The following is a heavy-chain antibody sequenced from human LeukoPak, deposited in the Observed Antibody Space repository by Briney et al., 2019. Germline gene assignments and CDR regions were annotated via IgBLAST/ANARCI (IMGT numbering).Heavy chain of an antibody. V-gene: IGHV4-59*01. J-gene: IGHJ6*03. D-gene: IGHD3-10*01. CDR2: IYYSGST. Sequence: SETLSLTCTVSGGSISSYYWSWIRQPPGKGLGWIGYIYYSGSTNYNPSLKSRVTISVDTSKNQFSLKLSSVTAADTAVYYCARGRSSMVRGYYYXYMDVWXXXTTVTIS. CDR3: ARGRSSMVRGYYYXYMDV. CDR1: GGSISSYY.